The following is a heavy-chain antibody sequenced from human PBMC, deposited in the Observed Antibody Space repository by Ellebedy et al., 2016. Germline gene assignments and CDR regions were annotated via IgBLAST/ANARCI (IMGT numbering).Heavy chain of an antibody. CDR1: GFTFSTYN. V-gene: IGHV3-48*04. D-gene: IGHD6-19*01. J-gene: IGHJ4*02. CDR2: ISSSGTTK. CDR3: AKGGFIAVAGTYFDN. Sequence: GGSLRLXXAASGFTFSTYNMNWVRQAPGKGLEWVSYISSSGTTKYYADSVKGRFTISRDNAKNSLYLEMNSLRPEDTALYYCAKGGFIAVAGTYFDNWGQGALVTVSS.